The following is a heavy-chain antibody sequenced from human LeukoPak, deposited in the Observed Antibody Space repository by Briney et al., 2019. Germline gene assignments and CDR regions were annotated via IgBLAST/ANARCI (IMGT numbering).Heavy chain of an antibody. Sequence: PGESLRIPCKGSGYSFTSYWISWVRQMPGKGLEWMGRIDPSDSYTNYSPSFQGHVTISADKSISTAYLQWSSLKASDTAMYYCARLGTQGDYYDYYGMDVWGKGTPVTVSS. V-gene: IGHV5-10-1*01. CDR3: ARLGTQGDYYDYYGMDV. D-gene: IGHD3-10*01. J-gene: IGHJ6*04. CDR2: IDPSDSYT. CDR1: GYSFTSYW.